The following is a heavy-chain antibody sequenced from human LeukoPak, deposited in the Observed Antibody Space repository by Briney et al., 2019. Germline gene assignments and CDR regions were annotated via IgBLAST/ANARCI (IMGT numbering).Heavy chain of an antibody. Sequence: GGSLRLSCAASGFTFSGYGMHWVRQAPGKGLEWVAVISDNGNNEYYVDSVKGRFTISRDNSKNTLYLQMNSLRAEDTAVYYCAKVLQQLASFDYWGQGTLVTVSS. CDR3: AKVLQQLASFDY. J-gene: IGHJ4*02. D-gene: IGHD6-13*01. V-gene: IGHV3-30*18. CDR1: GFTFSGYG. CDR2: ISDNGNNE.